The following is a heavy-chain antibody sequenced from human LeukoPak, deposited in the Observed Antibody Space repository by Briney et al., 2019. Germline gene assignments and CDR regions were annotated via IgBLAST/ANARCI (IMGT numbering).Heavy chain of an antibody. CDR3: ARLLSSGRSDY. V-gene: IGHV4-59*02. CDR2: IYSDGST. J-gene: IGHJ4*02. D-gene: IGHD3-22*01. Sequence: SETLSLTCTVSGGSVNTYYWTWIRQPPGKGLEWLGYIYSDGSTNYNPSLKSRLTISVDTSKNQFSLKLSSVIAADTAVYYCARLLSSGRSDYWGQGTLVTVSS. CDR1: GGSVNTYY.